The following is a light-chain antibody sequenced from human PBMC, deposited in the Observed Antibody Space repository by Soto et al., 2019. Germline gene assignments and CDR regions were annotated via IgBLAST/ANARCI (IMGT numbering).Light chain of an antibody. CDR1: QSISSW. CDR3: QQYNSYPLT. Sequence: DIQRTQSPSTLSASVGDRVTITCRASQSISSWLAWYQQKPGKAPNLLNYKASSLESGVPSRFTGSGSGTEFTLTISSLQPDDFATYYCQQYNSYPLTFGGGTKVEIK. CDR2: KAS. V-gene: IGKV1-5*03. J-gene: IGKJ4*01.